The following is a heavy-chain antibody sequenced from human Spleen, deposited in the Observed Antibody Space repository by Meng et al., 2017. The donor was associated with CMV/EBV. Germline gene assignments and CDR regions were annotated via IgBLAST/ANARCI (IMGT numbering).Heavy chain of an antibody. V-gene: IGHV1-2*02. CDR1: GYTFTGYY. D-gene: IGHD2-21*02. CDR2: INPNSGAT. J-gene: IGHJ6*02. Sequence: ASVKVSCKASGYTFTGYYIHWMRQAPRQGLEWMGWINPNSGATNSAQKFRGRVTMTRDTSISTASMELSRLTSDDTVVYYCAREQGVTGSPSYFYYGMEVWGQGTTVTVSS. CDR3: AREQGVTGSPSYFYYGMEV.